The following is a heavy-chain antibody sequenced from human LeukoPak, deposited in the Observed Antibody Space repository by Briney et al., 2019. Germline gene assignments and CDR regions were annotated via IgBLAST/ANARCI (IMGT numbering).Heavy chain of an antibody. CDR2: IYYSGST. J-gene: IGHJ6*03. CDR3: ASFYCSGGSCYQYFSYYYMDV. V-gene: IGHV4-38-2*02. D-gene: IGHD2-15*01. CDR1: GYSISSGYY. Sequence: SETLSLTCTVSGYSISSGYYWGWIRQPPGKGLEWIGSIYYSGSTYYNPSLQSRVTISVDTSKNQFSLKLNSVTAADAAVYYCASFYCSGGSCYQYFSYYYMDVWDKGTTVTISS.